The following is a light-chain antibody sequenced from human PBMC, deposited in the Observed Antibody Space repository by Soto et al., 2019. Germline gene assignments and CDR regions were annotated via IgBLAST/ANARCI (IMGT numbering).Light chain of an antibody. CDR2: DVS. CDR3: SSVATGSIYV. J-gene: IGLJ1*01. CDR1: SSDVGGRDC. Sequence: QSVLTQPASASGSPGESITISCTGTSSDVGGRDCVSWYQQHPGKAPKLMIYDVSHRPSGISDRFSGSKFGNTAAMTISGLHADDDADYFCSSVATGSIYVFGTGTKVTVL. V-gene: IGLV2-14*03.